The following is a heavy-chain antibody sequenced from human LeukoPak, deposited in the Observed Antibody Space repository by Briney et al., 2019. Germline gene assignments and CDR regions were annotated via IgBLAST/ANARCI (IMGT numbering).Heavy chain of an antibody. CDR2: ISSSGSTT. V-gene: IGHV3-48*03. CDR1: GFTFSSYE. J-gene: IGHJ6*03. Sequence: GGSLRLSCAASGFTFSSYEMNWVRQAPGKGLEWVSYISSSGSTTYYADSVKGRFTISRDNSKNTLYLQMNSLRAEDTAVYYCARAKNYYYMDVWGKGTTVTISS. CDR3: ARAKNYYYMDV.